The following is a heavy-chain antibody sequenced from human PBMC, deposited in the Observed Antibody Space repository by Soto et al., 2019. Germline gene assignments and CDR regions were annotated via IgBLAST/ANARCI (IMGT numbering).Heavy chain of an antibody. J-gene: IGHJ6*02. CDR3: ARVLYYGSGSYSPYGMAV. CDR1: GVSFNHNG. CDR2: VSPPFRTS. D-gene: IGHD3-10*01. Sequence: QVQLVQSGAEVKKPGSSVKVSCKTSGVSFNHNGIGWVRQAPGDGLEWMGGVSPPFRTSTYARTFQGIISISADPSTGTVNMELSSLTSEDTAQYYCARVLYYGSGSYSPYGMAVWGQGTRVTVSS. V-gene: IGHV1-69*01.